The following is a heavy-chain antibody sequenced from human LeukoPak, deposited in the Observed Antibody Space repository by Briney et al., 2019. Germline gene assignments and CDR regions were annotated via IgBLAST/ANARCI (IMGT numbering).Heavy chain of an antibody. Sequence: GGSLRLSCAASGFTFSNYWMTWVRQAPGKGLEWVANIKPDGSAQYYADSVRGRFTISRDNAKNSLYLQMNSLRAEDTAVYYCARVWFGVRAFDIWGQGTMVTVSS. V-gene: IGHV3-7*01. CDR2: IKPDGSAQ. J-gene: IGHJ3*02. CDR3: ARVWFGVRAFDI. CDR1: GFTFSNYW. D-gene: IGHD3-10*01.